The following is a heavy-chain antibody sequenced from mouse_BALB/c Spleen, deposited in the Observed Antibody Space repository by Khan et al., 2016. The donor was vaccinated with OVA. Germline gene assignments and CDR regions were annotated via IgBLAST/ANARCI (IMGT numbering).Heavy chain of an antibody. CDR3: ARPPYFSYTMDY. Sequence: QIQLVQSGPELKKPGETVKISCKASGYTFTNFGMNWVKQAPGKGLEWMGWINTYTGEPTYTDDFKGRFAFSLETSASTAYLQIIKLKNEDTATYFCARPPYFSYTMDYWGQGTSVNVAS. V-gene: IGHV9-3-1*01. J-gene: IGHJ4*01. CDR2: INTYTGEP. D-gene: IGHD2-10*01. CDR1: GYTFTNFG.